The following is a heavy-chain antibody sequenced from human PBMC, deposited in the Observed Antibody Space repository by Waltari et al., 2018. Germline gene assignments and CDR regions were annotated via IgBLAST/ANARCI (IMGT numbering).Heavy chain of an antibody. J-gene: IGHJ5*02. V-gene: IGHV5-51*01. CDR1: GYSFISYW. D-gene: IGHD6-13*01. CDR2: SFPPDPDT. Sequence: EVQLVQSGAEVKKPGESLKISCKGSGYSFISYWIGWVRQMPGKGLEWMGVSFPPDPDTRYSPSFQCQVTISADKSISTSYLQWSSLKASDTAMFYFARLSAPGTSGLRWFDPWGQGTLVTVSA. CDR3: ARLSAPGTSGLRWFDP.